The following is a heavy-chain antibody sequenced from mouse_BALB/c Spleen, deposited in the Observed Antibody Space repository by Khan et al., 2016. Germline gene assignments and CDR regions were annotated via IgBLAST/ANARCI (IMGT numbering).Heavy chain of an antibody. CDR1: GFSLTSYG. Sequence: QVQLKESGPGLVQPSQSLSITCTVSGFSLTSYGVHWVRQSPGKGLEWLGVIGRGGSTDYNAAFMSRLSITKDNSKSQVFFKMNRLQADDTAIYYCAKEAIYDGYYDPFAYWGQGTLVTVSA. V-gene: IGHV2-5*01. CDR3: AKEAIYDGYYDPFAY. J-gene: IGHJ3*01. CDR2: IGRGGST. D-gene: IGHD2-3*01.